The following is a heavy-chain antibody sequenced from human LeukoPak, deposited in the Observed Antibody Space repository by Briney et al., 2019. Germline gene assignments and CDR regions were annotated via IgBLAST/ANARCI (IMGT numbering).Heavy chain of an antibody. CDR3: ARWLLYAFDI. Sequence: SETLSLTCTVSGGSISSYYWSWIRQPPGKGLEWIGYIYYSGSTNYNPSLKSRVTISVDTSKNQFSLKLSSVTAADTAVYYCARWLLYAFDIWGQGTMVTVSS. CDR1: GGSISSYY. CDR2: IYYSGST. D-gene: IGHD3-22*01. V-gene: IGHV4-59*08. J-gene: IGHJ3*02.